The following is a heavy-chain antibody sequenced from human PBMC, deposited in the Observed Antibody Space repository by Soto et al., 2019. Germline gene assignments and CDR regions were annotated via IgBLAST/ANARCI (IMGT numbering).Heavy chain of an antibody. D-gene: IGHD3-10*01. J-gene: IGHJ3*02. CDR3: ARAPLRVRGVIITGAFAI. CDR2: IYYSGST. CDR1: GGSISSYY. Sequence: PSETLSLTCTVSGGSISSYYWSWIRQPPGKGLEWIGYIYYSGSTNYNPSLKSRVTISVDTSKNQFSLKLSSVTAADTAVYYCARAPLRVRGVIITGAFAIWGQGTMVTVSS. V-gene: IGHV4-59*01.